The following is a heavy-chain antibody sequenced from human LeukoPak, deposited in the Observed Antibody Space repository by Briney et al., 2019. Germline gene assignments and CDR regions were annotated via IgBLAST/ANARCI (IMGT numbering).Heavy chain of an antibody. J-gene: IGHJ5*02. Sequence: GESLKISCKGFGYDFASFWVAGVRQMPGKGLEWMGIINPADSDTRHGRSFQGHITMSADKSLITVFLQWGSLTASDTAMYYCAKAAVTFNPFTWFEPWGEGTVVSVSS. V-gene: IGHV5-51*06. CDR2: INPADSDT. CDR1: GYDFASFW. D-gene: IGHD4-17*01. CDR3: AKAAVTFNPFTWFEP.